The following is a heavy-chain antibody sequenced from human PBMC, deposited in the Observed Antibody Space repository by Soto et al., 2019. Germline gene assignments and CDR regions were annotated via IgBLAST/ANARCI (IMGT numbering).Heavy chain of an antibody. V-gene: IGHV3-9*01. CDR2: ISWTGGPI. CDR1: GFNFNDYG. CDR3: TKDIRRNSDYGLNYFHY. D-gene: IGHD5-12*01. J-gene: IGHJ4*02. Sequence: EVQLVESGGGLVQPGRSLRLSCAASGFNFNDYGMHWVRQVPGKGLEWVSGISWTGGPIGYSDSVKGRFTISRDNAKNSLYLQMNSLRAEDTALSYCTKDIRRNSDYGLNYFHYWGQGTLGTVSS.